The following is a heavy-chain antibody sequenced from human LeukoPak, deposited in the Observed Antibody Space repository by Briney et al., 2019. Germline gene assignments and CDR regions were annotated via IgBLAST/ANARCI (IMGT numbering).Heavy chain of an antibody. V-gene: IGHV3-30*18. D-gene: IGHD6-13*01. CDR1: GFTFSSYG. CDR2: ISYDGSNK. CDR3: AKDEGSSWDY. J-gene: IGHJ4*02. Sequence: GRSLRLSCAASGFTFSSYGMHWVRQAPGKGLEWVAVISYDGSNKYYADSVKGRFTISRDNSKNTLYLQMNSLRAEDTAVYYSAKDEGSSWDYWGQGTLVTVSS.